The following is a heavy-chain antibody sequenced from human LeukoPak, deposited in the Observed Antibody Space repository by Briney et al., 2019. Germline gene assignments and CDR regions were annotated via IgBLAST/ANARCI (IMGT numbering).Heavy chain of an antibody. D-gene: IGHD2-2*01. CDR1: GYTFTGYY. CDR2: INPNSGGT. Sequence: ASVKVSCKASGYTFTGYYMHWVRQAPGQGLEWMGWINPNSGGTNYAQKFQGRVTMTRDTPISTAYMELSRLRSDDTAVYYCARDLILRVVVPAYWGQGTLVTVSS. CDR3: ARDLILRVVVPAY. V-gene: IGHV1-2*02. J-gene: IGHJ4*02.